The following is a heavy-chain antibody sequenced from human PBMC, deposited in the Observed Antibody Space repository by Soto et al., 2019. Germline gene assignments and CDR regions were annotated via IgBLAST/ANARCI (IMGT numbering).Heavy chain of an antibody. CDR3: AKGEHYGSGSPLDY. CDR2: ISGSGGST. D-gene: IGHD3-10*01. Sequence: GGSLRLSCAASGFTFSSYAMSWVRQAPGKGLEWVSAISGSGGSTYYADSVKGRFTISRDNSKNTLYLQMNSLRAEDTAVYYSAKGEHYGSGSPLDYWGQGTLVTVSS. CDR1: GFTFSSYA. V-gene: IGHV3-23*01. J-gene: IGHJ4*02.